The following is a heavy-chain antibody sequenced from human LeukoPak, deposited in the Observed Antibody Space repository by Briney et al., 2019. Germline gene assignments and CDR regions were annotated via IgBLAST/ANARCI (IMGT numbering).Heavy chain of an antibody. CDR1: GFTFSSYS. D-gene: IGHD3-3*01. J-gene: IGHJ4*02. CDR2: ISSSRSTI. V-gene: IGHV3-48*01. CDR3: AGSPLYDFWSGYSYFDY. Sequence: GGSLRLSCAASGFTFSSYSMNWVRQAPGKGLEWVAYISSSRSTIYYADSVKGRFTISRDNAKNSLYLQMNSLRAEDTAVYYCAGSPLYDFWSGYSYFDYWGQGTLVTVSS.